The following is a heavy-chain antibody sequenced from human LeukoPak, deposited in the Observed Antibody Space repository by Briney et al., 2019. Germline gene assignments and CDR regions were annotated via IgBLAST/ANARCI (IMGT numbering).Heavy chain of an antibody. V-gene: IGHV3-30*04. CDR3: ARSNYYDSRSWGFDI. CDR2: ISYDGTNK. D-gene: IGHD3-22*01. Sequence: GGSLRLSCAASGFTFSSYAMHWVRQAPGKGLEWVTIISYDGTNKYYADSVKGRFTISRDNSKNTLFLQMNSLRDEDTAVYYCARSNYYDSRSWGFDIWGQGTMVTVSS. J-gene: IGHJ3*02. CDR1: GFTFSSYA.